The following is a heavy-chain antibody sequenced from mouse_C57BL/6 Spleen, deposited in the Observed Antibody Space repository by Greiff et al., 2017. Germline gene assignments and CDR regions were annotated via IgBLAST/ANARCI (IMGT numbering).Heavy chain of an antibody. J-gene: IGHJ1*03. CDR1: GYTFTSYW. Sequence: VQLQQSGAELVKPGASVKMSCKASGYTFTSYWITWVKQRPGQGLEWIGDIYPGSGSTNYNEKFKSKATLTVDTSSSTAYMQLSSLTSEDSAVYYCARDDDEQDWYFDVWGTGTTVTVSS. CDR2: IYPGSGST. CDR3: ARDDDEQDWYFDV. V-gene: IGHV1-55*01.